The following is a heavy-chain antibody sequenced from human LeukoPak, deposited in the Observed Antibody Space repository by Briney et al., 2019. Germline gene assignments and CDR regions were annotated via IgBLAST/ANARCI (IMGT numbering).Heavy chain of an antibody. J-gene: IGHJ4*02. CDR2: IYSGGTT. Sequence: AGGSLRLSCAASGFTVSRNYMSWVRQAPGKGLEWGSVIYSGGTTYYADSVKGRFTISRDNSKNTLYLQMNSLRAEDTAVYYCARGGRDGYNFGNWSDYWGQGTLVTVSS. CDR3: ARGGRDGYNFGNWSDY. CDR1: GFTVSRNY. V-gene: IGHV3-53*01. D-gene: IGHD5-24*01.